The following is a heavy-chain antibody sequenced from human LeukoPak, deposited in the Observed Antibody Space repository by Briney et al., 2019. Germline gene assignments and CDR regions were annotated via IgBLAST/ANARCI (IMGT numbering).Heavy chain of an antibody. CDR1: GGTFSSYA. CDR2: IIPILGIA. V-gene: IGHV1-69*04. CDR3: ARDRRASTMVLDYFDY. D-gene: IGHD4/OR15-4a*01. Sequence: ASVKVSCKASGGTFSSYAISWVRQAPGQGLEWMGRIIPILGIANYAQKFQGRVTITADKSTSTAYMELSSLRSEDTAVYYCARDRRASTMVLDYFDYWGQGTLVTVS. J-gene: IGHJ4*02.